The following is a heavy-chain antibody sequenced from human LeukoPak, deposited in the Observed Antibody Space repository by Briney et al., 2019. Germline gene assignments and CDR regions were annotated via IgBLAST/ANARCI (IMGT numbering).Heavy chain of an antibody. CDR2: IYHSGST. J-gene: IGHJ4*02. CDR1: GVSISSGGYS. V-gene: IGHV4-30-2*01. D-gene: IGHD2-15*01. Sequence: SETLSLTCAVSGVSISSGGYSWSWIRQPPGKGLEWIGYIYHSGSTYYNPSLKSRVTISVDTSKNQFSLKLSSVTAADTAVYYCARADCSGGSCYSVPRYYFDYWGQGTLVTVSS. CDR3: ARADCSGGSCYSVPRYYFDY.